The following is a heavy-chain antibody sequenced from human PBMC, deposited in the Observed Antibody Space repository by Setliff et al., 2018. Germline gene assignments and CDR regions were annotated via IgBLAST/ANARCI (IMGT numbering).Heavy chain of an antibody. CDR3: ARAPLMVVVPPDAHRFDP. CDR2: ISPYKSDT. Sequence: ASVKVSCKASGGSFSSYGITWVRQAPGQGLEWMGWISPYKSDTNYAQKFQGRVSMTTDTSTSTAYMELRNLRSDDTTLYYCARAPLMVVVPPDAHRFDPWGQGALVTVSS. CDR1: GGSFSSYG. J-gene: IGHJ5*02. D-gene: IGHD2-2*01. V-gene: IGHV1-18*01.